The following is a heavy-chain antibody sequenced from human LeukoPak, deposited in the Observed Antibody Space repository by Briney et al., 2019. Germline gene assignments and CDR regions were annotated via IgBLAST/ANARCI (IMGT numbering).Heavy chain of an antibody. CDR1: GFTFSSYA. J-gene: IGHJ1*01. Sequence: GGSLRLSCAASGFTFSSYAMHWVRQAPGKGLEYVSAISSNGGSTYCANSVKGRFTISRDNSKNTLYLQMGSLRAEDMAVYYCARASYDYVWGSYRYPEYFQHWGQGTLVTVSS. V-gene: IGHV3-64*01. CDR2: ISSNGGST. CDR3: ARASYDYVWGSYRYPEYFQH. D-gene: IGHD3-16*02.